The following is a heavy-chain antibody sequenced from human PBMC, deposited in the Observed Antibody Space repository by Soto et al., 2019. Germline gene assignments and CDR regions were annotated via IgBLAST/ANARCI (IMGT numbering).Heavy chain of an antibody. CDR2: IWYDGSNK. CDR1: GFTFSSYG. D-gene: IGHD6-13*01. J-gene: IGHJ6*02. V-gene: IGHV3-33*01. CDR3: AREGARQQLVRFYYYGMDV. Sequence: GGSLRLSCAASGFTFSSYGMHWVRQAPGKGLEWVAVIWYDGSNKYYADSVKGRFTISRDNSKNTLYLQMNSLRAEDTAVYYCAREGARQQLVRFYYYGMDVWGQGTTVTVSS.